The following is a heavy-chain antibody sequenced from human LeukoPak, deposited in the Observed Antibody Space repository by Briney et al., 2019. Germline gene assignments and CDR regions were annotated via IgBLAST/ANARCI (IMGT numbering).Heavy chain of an antibody. D-gene: IGHD5-24*01. V-gene: IGHV1-18*01. CDR3: ARDGRDAVY. CDR1: GYIFTSFG. CDR2: ISTYYGNA. Sequence: ASVKVSCKASGYIFTSFGISWVRQAPGQGLEWMGWISTYYGNANYAQKFQGKITMTTDTSTSTAFLDLRSLRSDDTAVYYCARDGRDAVYWGQGTLVTVSS. J-gene: IGHJ4*02.